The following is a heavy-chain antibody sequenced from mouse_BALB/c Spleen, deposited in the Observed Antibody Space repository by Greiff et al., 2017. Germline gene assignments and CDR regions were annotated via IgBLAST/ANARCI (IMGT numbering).Heavy chain of an antibody. J-gene: IGHJ4*01. CDR1: GYTFTSYW. CDR2: IDPSDSYT. Sequence: QVQLQQSGAELVKPGASVKMSCKASGYTFTSYWMHWVKQRPGQGLEWIGVIDPSDSYTSYNQKFKGKATLTVDTSSSTAYMQLSSLTSEDSAVYYCTRGESRDYAMDYWGQGTSVTVSS. CDR3: TRGESRDYAMDY. V-gene: IGHV1S127*01.